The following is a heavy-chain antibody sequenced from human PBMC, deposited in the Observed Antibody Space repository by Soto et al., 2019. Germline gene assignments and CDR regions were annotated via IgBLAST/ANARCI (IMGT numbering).Heavy chain of an antibody. CDR3: ARAPSGSGGSTSLYDY. CDR1: GFTFSDYY. V-gene: IGHV3-11*01. Sequence: QVQLVESGGGLVKPGGSLRLSCAASGFTFSDYYMNWIGQSPGKGLEWLSYISSGGTAIYYADSVKGRFTVSRDNAKNSLFLQMNSLRAEDTAVYFCARAPSGSGGSTSLYDYWGQGTLVTVSS. CDR2: ISSGGTAI. J-gene: IGHJ4*02. D-gene: IGHD2-2*01.